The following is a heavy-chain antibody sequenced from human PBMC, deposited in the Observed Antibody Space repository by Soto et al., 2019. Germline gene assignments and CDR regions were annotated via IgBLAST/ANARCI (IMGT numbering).Heavy chain of an antibody. V-gene: IGHV4-34*01. Sequence: SETLSLTCAVYGGSFSGYYWSWIRQPPGKGLEWIGEINHSGSTNYNPSLKSRVTISVDTSKNQFSLKLSSVTAADTAVYYCARGRVPAMNRGYYYYYGMDVWGQGTTVTVSS. D-gene: IGHD2-2*01. J-gene: IGHJ6*02. CDR2: INHSGST. CDR3: ARGRVPAMNRGYYYYYGMDV. CDR1: GGSFSGYY.